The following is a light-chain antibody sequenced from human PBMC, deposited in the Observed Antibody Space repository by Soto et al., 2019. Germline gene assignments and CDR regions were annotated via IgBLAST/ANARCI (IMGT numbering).Light chain of an antibody. CDR1: XSXLYSSNNENY. CDR3: QQYYTTIA. CDR2: RAS. J-gene: IGKJ5*01. Sequence: DVVMTQSPDSLAVXXXXXXXXXXXSXXSXLYSSNNENYLAWYQQKPGQPPKLLIYRASTRESGVPDRFSGSGSGTDFTLTISSLQAEDVAVYYCQQYYTTIAFGQGTRLEIK. V-gene: IGKV4-1*01.